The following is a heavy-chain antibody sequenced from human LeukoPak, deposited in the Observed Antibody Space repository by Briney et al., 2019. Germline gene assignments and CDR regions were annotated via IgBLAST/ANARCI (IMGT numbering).Heavy chain of an antibody. Sequence: GASVKVSCKASGYTFTDYYMHWVRQAPGQGLEWMGWVNPNSGGIKYAQEFQGRVTMTRDTSISTAYMELSRLTSDDTAVYYCAREESGRPPLQHWGQGTLVTVSS. V-gene: IGHV1-2*02. CDR1: GYTFTDYY. J-gene: IGHJ1*01. CDR2: VNPNSGGI. CDR3: AREESGRPPLQH.